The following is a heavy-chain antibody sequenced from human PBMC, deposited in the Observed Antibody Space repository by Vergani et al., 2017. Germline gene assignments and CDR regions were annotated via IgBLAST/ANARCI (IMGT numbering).Heavy chain of an antibody. Sequence: EVQLVESGGGLVQPGGSLRLSCAASGFTFSSYWMSWVRQAPGKGLEWVANIKQDGSEKYYVDSVKGRFTISRDNAKNSLYLQMNSLRAEDTAVYYCARSQWYYDILTDYYRGGYFDYWGQGTLVTVSS. CDR1: GFTFSSYW. CDR3: ARSQWYYDILTDYYRGGYFDY. V-gene: IGHV3-7*01. J-gene: IGHJ4*02. CDR2: IKQDGSEK. D-gene: IGHD3-9*01.